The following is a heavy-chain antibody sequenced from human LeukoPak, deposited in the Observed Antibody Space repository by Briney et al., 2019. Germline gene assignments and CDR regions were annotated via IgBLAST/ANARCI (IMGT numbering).Heavy chain of an antibody. V-gene: IGHV4-31*03. J-gene: IGHJ5*02. CDR1: GGSISSGGYY. Sequence: SETLSLTCTVSGGSISSGGYYWSWIRQHPGKGLEWIGYIYYSGSTYYNPSLKSRVTISVDTSKNQFSLKLSSVTATDTAVYYCARGLGYCSSTSCYFYWFDPWGQGTLVTVSS. D-gene: IGHD2-2*01. CDR3: ARGLGYCSSTSCYFYWFDP. CDR2: IYYSGST.